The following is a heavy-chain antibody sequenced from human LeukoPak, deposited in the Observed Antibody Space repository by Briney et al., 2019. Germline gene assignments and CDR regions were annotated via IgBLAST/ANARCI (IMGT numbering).Heavy chain of an antibody. J-gene: IGHJ4*02. V-gene: IGHV3-11*01. Sequence: GSLRLSRAASGFTFSDYYMSWLRQAPGKGLEWVAYICDSGRTVYYADSVKGRFTISRDNAKNSAYLQMNNLRAEDTAVYYCARDRLGDYDHSGYYDKWGQGTLVTVSS. CDR2: ICDSGRTV. CDR3: ARDRLGDYDHSGYYDK. CDR1: GFTFSDYY. D-gene: IGHD3-22*01.